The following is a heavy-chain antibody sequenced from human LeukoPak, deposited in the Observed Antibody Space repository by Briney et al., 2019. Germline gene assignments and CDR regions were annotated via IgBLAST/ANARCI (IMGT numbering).Heavy chain of an antibody. Sequence: GGSLRLSCAASGFTFSSYWMSWVRQAPGKGLEWVSVIYSGGSTYYADSVKGRFTISRDNSKNTLYLQMNSLRAEDTAVYYCARESYNSGIDYWGQGTLVTVSS. J-gene: IGHJ4*02. CDR2: IYSGGST. V-gene: IGHV3-53*01. CDR1: GFTFSSYW. CDR3: ARESYNSGIDY. D-gene: IGHD6-19*01.